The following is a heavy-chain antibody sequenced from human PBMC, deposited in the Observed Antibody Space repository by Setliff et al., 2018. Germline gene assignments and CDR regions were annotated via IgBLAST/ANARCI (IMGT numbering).Heavy chain of an antibody. CDR1: GFSFSSYT. CDR3: VKSDRDSSGWYPDY. V-gene: IGHV3-48*01. J-gene: IGHJ4*02. CDR2: IGGSSNTI. Sequence: AGGSLRLSCAASGFSFSSYTMNWVRQAPGKGLEWISSIGGSSNTIFYADSVKGRFTISRDNAKNSLYLQMNSLTTEDTAFYYCVKSDRDSSGWYPDYWGQGTLVTVSS. D-gene: IGHD6-19*01.